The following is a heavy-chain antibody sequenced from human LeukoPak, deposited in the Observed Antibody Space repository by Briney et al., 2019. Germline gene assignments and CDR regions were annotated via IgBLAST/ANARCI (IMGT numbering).Heavy chain of an antibody. Sequence: SETLSLTCTVSGGSIRSSYYYWGWIRQPPGKGLEWLGSIYYSGSTYYNPSLKRRVTISVDTSKSQFSLKLNSVTATDTAVYYCASHYGPWGQGPLVTVSS. V-gene: IGHV4-39*01. D-gene: IGHD3-10*01. CDR2: IYYSGST. J-gene: IGHJ4*02. CDR3: ASHYGP. CDR1: GGSIRSSYYY.